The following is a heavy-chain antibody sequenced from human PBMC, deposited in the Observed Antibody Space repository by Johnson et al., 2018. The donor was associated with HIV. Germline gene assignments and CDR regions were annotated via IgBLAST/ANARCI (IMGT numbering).Heavy chain of an antibody. D-gene: IGHD6-13*01. Sequence: EVQLVESGGGLVQPGGSLRLSCAASGFTLSNHWMSWVRQAPGKGLEWVANIKEDGSEKHYVDSVKARFTISRDNVKNSLYLQMNSLKTEDTAVYYCTTGQLADAFDIWGQGTMVTVSS. J-gene: IGHJ3*02. CDR1: GFTLSNHW. CDR2: IKEDGSEK. V-gene: IGHV3-7*03. CDR3: TTGQLADAFDI.